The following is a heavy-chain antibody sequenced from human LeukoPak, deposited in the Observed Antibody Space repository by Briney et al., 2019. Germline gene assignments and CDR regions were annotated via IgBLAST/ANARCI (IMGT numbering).Heavy chain of an antibody. D-gene: IGHD2-21*02. CDR2: ISGSGGST. Sequence: PGGSLRLSCAASGFTFSSYAMSWVRQAPGKGLEWVSAISGSGGSTYYADSVKGRFTISRDNSKNTLYLQMNSLRAEDTAVYYCAKDISLSGDLFHFDYWGQGTLVTVSS. J-gene: IGHJ4*02. CDR3: AKDISLSGDLFHFDY. CDR1: GFTFSSYA. V-gene: IGHV3-23*01.